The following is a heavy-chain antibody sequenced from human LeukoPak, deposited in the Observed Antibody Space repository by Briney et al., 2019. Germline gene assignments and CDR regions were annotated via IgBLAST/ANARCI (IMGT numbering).Heavy chain of an antibody. D-gene: IGHD6-19*01. CDR2: ISWNSVSI. CDR3: ARESAGTRAFDI. Sequence: PGGSLRLSCAASGFTFDDHAMHWVRQAPGKGLEWVSGISWNSVSIGYADSVKGRFTISRENAKNSLYLQMNSLRAGDTAVYYCARESAGTRAFDIWGQGTMVTVSS. CDR1: GFTFDDHA. J-gene: IGHJ3*02. V-gene: IGHV3-9*01.